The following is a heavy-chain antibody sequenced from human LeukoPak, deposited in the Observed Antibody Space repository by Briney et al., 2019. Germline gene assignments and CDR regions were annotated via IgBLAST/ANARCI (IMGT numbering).Heavy chain of an antibody. Sequence: SETLSLTCTVSGGSISNYYWSWIRQPPGKGMEWIGFIYYSGNADYNPSLKSRVTISVDTSKNQFSLNLSSVTAADTAVYYCARHKRGRAGANFDYWGQGTLVTVSS. CDR2: IYYSGNA. D-gene: IGHD1-26*01. CDR1: GGSISNYY. CDR3: ARHKRGRAGANFDY. J-gene: IGHJ4*02. V-gene: IGHV4-59*08.